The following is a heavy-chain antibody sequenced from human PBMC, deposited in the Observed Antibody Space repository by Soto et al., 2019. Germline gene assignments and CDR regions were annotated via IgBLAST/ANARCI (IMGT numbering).Heavy chain of an antibody. CDR3: ARTSSGVTTVGWFDY. D-gene: IGHD4-17*01. J-gene: IGHJ4*02. Sequence: QVQLVESGGGVVQPGRSLRLSCAASGFTFSSYGMHWVRQAPGKGLEWVAVIWYDGSNKYYADSVKGRFTISRDNSKNTLYLQMNSLRAEETAVYYCARTSSGVTTVGWFDYWGQGTLVTVSS. CDR1: GFTFSSYG. V-gene: IGHV3-33*01. CDR2: IWYDGSNK.